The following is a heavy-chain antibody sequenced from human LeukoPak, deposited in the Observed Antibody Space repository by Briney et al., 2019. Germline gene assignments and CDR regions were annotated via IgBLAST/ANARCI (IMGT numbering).Heavy chain of an antibody. V-gene: IGHV4-39*07. Sequence: SETLSLTCTVSGGSISSSSYYWGWIRQPPGKGLEWIGSIYYSGSTYYNPSLKSRVTISVDTSKNQFSLKLSSVTAADTAVYYCASGPVGATGPWGQGTLVTVSS. CDR2: IYYSGST. D-gene: IGHD1-26*01. J-gene: IGHJ5*02. CDR1: GGSISSSSYY. CDR3: ASGPVGATGP.